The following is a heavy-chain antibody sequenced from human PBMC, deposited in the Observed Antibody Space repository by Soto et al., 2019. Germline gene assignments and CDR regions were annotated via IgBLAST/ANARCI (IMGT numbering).Heavy chain of an antibody. Sequence: PSGGLEWLGRTYYRSKWYNDYAVSVKSRITINPDTSKNQFSLQLNSVTPEDTAVYYCAREDYYYYYGMDVWGQGTTVTVSS. V-gene: IGHV6-1*01. J-gene: IGHJ6*02. CDR2: TYYRSKWYN. CDR3: AREDYYYYYGMDV.